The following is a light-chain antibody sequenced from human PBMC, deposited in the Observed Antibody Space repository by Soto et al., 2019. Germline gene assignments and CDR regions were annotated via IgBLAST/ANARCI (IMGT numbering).Light chain of an antibody. CDR2: GAS. V-gene: IGKV3-20*01. J-gene: IGKJ1*01. Sequence: VLTQSPGTLPLSPGERASLSCRASQSVSSGHLAWYQQKPGQAPRLLIYGASSRATGIPDRFSGSGSGTDFTLTISRLEPEDYAVYYCQQYADSPRTFGQGTKVDIK. CDR3: QQYADSPRT. CDR1: QSVSSGH.